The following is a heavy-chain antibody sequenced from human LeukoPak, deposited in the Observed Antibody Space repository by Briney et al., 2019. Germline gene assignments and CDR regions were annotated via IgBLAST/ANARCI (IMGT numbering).Heavy chain of an antibody. V-gene: IGHV1-46*01. CDR1: GYTFTSYY. D-gene: IGHD3-9*01. Sequence: ASVKVSCKASGYTFTSYYMHWVRQAPGQGLEWMGIINPSGGSTSYAQKFQGRVTMTRDMSTSTVYMELSSLRSEDTAVYYCARGGNYDILTGYQARFDPWGQGTLVTVSS. CDR3: ARGGNYDILTGYQARFDP. J-gene: IGHJ5*02. CDR2: INPSGGST.